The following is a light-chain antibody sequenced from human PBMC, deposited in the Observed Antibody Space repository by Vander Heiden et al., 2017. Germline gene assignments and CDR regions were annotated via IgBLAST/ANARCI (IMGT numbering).Light chain of an antibody. J-gene: IGKJ1*01. CDR3: QQYSSDST. Sequence: DLPMTQSPSTLSASVGDRVTITCRASQSIGSWLAWYQQKPGKAPKVLIYGASDLDSGVPARCSGSGSGTDFALTISGLQPDDLATYYCQQYSSDSTFGQGTTVEIK. CDR1: QSIGSW. V-gene: IGKV1-5*01. CDR2: GAS.